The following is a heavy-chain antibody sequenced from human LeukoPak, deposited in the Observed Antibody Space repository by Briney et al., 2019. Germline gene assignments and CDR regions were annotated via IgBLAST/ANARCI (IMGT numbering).Heavy chain of an antibody. J-gene: IGHJ3*02. CDR1: GFTFSSYA. Sequence: PGGSLRLSCAASGFTFSSYAMSWVRQAPGGGLEWVSGIPGSGVDTFYADSVKGRFTISRDNFKNTLYLQMNSLRAEDTAVYYCGRDYYYTSGTPNFDIWGLGTMVTVSS. V-gene: IGHV3-23*01. CDR3: GRDYYYTSGTPNFDI. D-gene: IGHD3-10*01. CDR2: IPGSGVDT.